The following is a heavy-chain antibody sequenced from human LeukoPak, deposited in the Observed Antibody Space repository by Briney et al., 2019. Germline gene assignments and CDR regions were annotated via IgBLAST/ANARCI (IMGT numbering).Heavy chain of an antibody. CDR1: GGSINTYY. V-gene: IGHV4-4*07. CDR3: ARGNSSSSCDY. D-gene: IGHD6-6*01. CDR2: IYTNGST. Sequence: PSETLSLTCTVSGGSINTYYWNRIRQPAGKGLEWIGRIYTNGSTNYNPSLKSRVSISIDKSKNQFSLRLSSVTAADTAVYYCARGNSSSSCDYWGQGTLVTVSS. J-gene: IGHJ4*02.